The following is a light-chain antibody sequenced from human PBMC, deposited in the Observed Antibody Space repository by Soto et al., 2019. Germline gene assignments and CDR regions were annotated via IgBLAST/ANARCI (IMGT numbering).Light chain of an antibody. CDR2: YDD. CDR3: AAWDDSLNGWV. CDR1: SSNIGNNA. J-gene: IGLJ3*02. V-gene: IGLV1-36*01. Sequence: QSVLTQPPSVSEAPRQRVTISCSGSSSNIGNNAVIWYQQLPGKAPKLLIYYDDLLPSGVSDRFSGSKSGTSASLAISGLQSEDEADYYCAAWDDSLNGWVFGGGTKVTVL.